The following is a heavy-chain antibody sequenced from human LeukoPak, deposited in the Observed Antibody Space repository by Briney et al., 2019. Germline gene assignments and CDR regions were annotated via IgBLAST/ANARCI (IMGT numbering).Heavy chain of an antibody. CDR3: ARVPYSSSWYPTFDY. D-gene: IGHD6-13*01. J-gene: IGHJ4*02. CDR2: ISSSGSTI. Sequence: PGGSLRLSCVASGFTFSDYYMSWIRQAPGKGLEWVSYISSSGSTIYYADSVKGRFTISRDNAKNSLYLQMNSLRAEDTAVYYCARVPYSSSWYPTFDYWGQGTLVTVSS. V-gene: IGHV3-11*04. CDR1: GFTFSDYY.